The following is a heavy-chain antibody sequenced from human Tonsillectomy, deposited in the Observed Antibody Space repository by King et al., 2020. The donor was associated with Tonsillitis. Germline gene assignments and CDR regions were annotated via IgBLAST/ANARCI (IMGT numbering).Heavy chain of an antibody. CDR1: GYSFNSYA. CDR3: ARDPGVTTNNWFDP. D-gene: IGHD3-10*01. J-gene: IGHJ5*02. CDR2: ISGYNGNT. V-gene: IGHV1-18*01. Sequence: QLVQSGAEVKTPGASVKVSCKASGYSFNSYAITWVRQAPGQGLEWMGWISGYNGNTNYAQKFQGRVTMTTDTSTSTAYMDLRSLRSDDTAVYYCARDPGVTTNNWFDPWGQGTLVTVSS.